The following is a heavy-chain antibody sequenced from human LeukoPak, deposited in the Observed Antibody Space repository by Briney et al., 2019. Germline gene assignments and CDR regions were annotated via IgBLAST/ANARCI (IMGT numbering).Heavy chain of an antibody. CDR1: GFTFGDYL. D-gene: IGHD6-19*01. Sequence: SGGPRRLSCPASGFTFGDYLMSWSGRAPGKGLEWIGFISGGTTEYAASVKGRFTISRDDSTSIAYLQMNSLTTEDTAVYYCSRGSGWLSVYWGQGTLVTVSS. CDR2: ISGGTT. V-gene: IGHV3-49*03. CDR3: SRGSGWLSVY. J-gene: IGHJ4*02.